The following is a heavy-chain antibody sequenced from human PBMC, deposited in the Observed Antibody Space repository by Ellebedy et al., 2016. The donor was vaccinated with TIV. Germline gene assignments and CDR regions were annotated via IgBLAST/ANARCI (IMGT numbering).Heavy chain of an antibody. D-gene: IGHD2-2*01. CDR3: ARCQLGYCSSTSCPTDAFDI. V-gene: IGHV4-34*01. CDR1: GGSFSGYY. Sequence: SETLSLTXAVYGGSFSGYYWSWIRQPPGKGLEWIGEINHSGSTNYNPSLKSRVTISVDTSKNQFSLKLSSVTAADTAVYYCARCQLGYCSSTSCPTDAFDIWGQGTMVTVSS. J-gene: IGHJ3*02. CDR2: INHSGST.